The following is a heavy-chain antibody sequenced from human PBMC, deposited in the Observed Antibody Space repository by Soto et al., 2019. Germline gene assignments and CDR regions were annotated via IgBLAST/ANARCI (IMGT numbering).Heavy chain of an antibody. D-gene: IGHD1-26*01. CDR1: GFTFRSYA. CDR2: IGGSGAGT. V-gene: IGHV3-23*01. CDR3: AKELYSGREAMRAVDY. J-gene: IGHJ4*02. Sequence: EVQLLESGGGLEQPGGSLRLSCGVSGFTFRSYAMSWVRQAPGKGLEWVSGIGGSGAGTYYADSVKGRFTISREISKNTLSLQMNSLRAEDTAIYYCAKELYSGREAMRAVDYWGQGALVTVSS.